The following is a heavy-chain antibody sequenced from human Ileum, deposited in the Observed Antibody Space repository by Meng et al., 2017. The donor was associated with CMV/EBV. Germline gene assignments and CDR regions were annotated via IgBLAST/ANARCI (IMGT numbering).Heavy chain of an antibody. D-gene: IGHD3-3*01. CDR1: GFTVSSNY. J-gene: IGHJ4*02. Sequence: GESLKISCAASGFTVSSNYMSWVRQAPGKGLEWVSVIYSGGSTYYADSVKGRFTISRDNSKNTLYLQVNSLRAEDTAVYYCARAHSADFWSGYYPFDYWGQGTLVTVSS. V-gene: IGHV3-53*01. CDR3: ARAHSADFWSGYYPFDY. CDR2: IYSGGST.